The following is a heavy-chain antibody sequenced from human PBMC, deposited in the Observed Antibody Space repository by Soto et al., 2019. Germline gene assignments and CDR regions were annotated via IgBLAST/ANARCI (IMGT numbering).Heavy chain of an antibody. D-gene: IGHD2-8*01. V-gene: IGHV1-18*01. J-gene: IGHJ2*01. CDR1: GYTFTSYG. CDR2: ISAYNGNT. Sequence: QVQLVQSGAEVKKPGASVKVSCKASGYTFTSYGISWVRQAPGQGLEWMGWISAYNGNTNYAQKLQGRVTMTTDTSTSTAYMELRSLRSDDTAVYYCARDSWELYPQGWNWYFDLWGRGTLVTVSS. CDR3: ARDSWELYPQGWNWYFDL.